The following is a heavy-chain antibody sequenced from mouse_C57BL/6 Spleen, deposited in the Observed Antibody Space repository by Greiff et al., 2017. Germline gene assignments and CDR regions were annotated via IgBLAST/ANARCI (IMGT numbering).Heavy chain of an antibody. V-gene: IGHV1-80*01. Sequence: QVQLKQSGAELVKPGASVKISCKASGYAFSSYWMNWVKQRPGKGLEWIGQIYPGDGDPNYNGKFKGKATLTADKSSSTAYMQLSSLTSEDSAVYFCARRAERGYFDYWGQGTTLTVSS. J-gene: IGHJ2*01. CDR2: IYPGDGDP. CDR1: GYAFSSYW. D-gene: IGHD3-3*01. CDR3: ARRAERGYFDY.